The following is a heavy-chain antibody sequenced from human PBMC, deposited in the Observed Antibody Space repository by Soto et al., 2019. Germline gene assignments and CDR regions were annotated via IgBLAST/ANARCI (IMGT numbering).Heavy chain of an antibody. CDR1: SGTVDTNSYY. J-gene: IGHJ4*02. D-gene: IGHD1-26*01. CDR2: VYHTGTT. CDR3: ASLSSSPPFYFSWSY. Sequence: PSETLSLTCTVSSGTVDTNSYYWGWIRQPPGKGLEWVGSVYHTGTTYYNPSLKSRVTMSVDTSKNQFSLMLTSVTAPDTAIYYCASLSSSPPFYFSWSYWGLGILVTVSS. V-gene: IGHV4-39*01.